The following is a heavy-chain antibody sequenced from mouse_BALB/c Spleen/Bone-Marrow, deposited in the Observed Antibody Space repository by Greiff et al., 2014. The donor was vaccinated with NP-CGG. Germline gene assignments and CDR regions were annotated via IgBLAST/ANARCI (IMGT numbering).Heavy chain of an antibody. J-gene: IGHJ3*01. V-gene: IGHV1-14*01. CDR3: AGPAWFAY. Sequence: EVQLQQSGPELVKPGASVKMSCKASGYTFTSYVMHWVKQEPGQGLEWIGFINPFNGGAKYNEKFRGKATLTSDKSSSTAYMELSSLTSEDSAVYYCAGPAWFAYWGRGTLVTVSA. CDR1: GYTFTSYV. CDR2: INPFNGGA.